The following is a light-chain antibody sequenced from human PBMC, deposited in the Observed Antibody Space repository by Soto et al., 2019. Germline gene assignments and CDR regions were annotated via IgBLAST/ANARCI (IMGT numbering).Light chain of an antibody. CDR1: QSVSSY. V-gene: IGKV3-11*01. CDR2: DAS. CDR3: QQRSNWPPVAT. J-gene: IGKJ1*01. Sequence: EIVFTQSPATLSLSPGERATLSCRASQSVSSYLAWYQQKPGQAPRLLIYDASNRATGIPARFSGSGSGTDFTLTISSLEPEDFAVYYCQQRSNWPPVATFGQGTKVDIK.